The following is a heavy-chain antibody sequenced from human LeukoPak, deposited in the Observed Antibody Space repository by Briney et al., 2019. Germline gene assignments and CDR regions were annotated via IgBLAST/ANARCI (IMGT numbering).Heavy chain of an antibody. Sequence: GGSLRLSCAASGFTFSSYAMSWVRQAPGKGLEWVSAISGSGGSTYYADSVKGRFTISRDNSKNTLYLQMNSLRAEDTAVYYCARHQYSSSSTYYYYYMDVWGKGTTVTVSS. V-gene: IGHV3-23*01. CDR2: ISGSGGST. CDR3: ARHQYSSSSTYYYYYMDV. J-gene: IGHJ6*03. D-gene: IGHD6-6*01. CDR1: GFTFSSYA.